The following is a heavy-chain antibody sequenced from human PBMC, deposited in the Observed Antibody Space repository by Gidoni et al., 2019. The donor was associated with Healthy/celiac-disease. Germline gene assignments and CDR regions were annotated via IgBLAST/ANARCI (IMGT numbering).Heavy chain of an antibody. CDR1: GYTFTSYD. J-gene: IGHJ4*02. V-gene: IGHV1-8*01. CDR3: ARWRGSRWYKMGLDY. D-gene: IGHD6-19*01. CDR2: MNPNSGNT. Sequence: QVQLVQSGAEVKKPGASVTVSCKASGYTFTSYDINWVRQATGQGLEWMGWMNPNSGNTGYAQKLQGRVTMTRNTSRSTAYMELSSLRSEDTAVYYCARWRGSRWYKMGLDYWGQGTLVTVSS.